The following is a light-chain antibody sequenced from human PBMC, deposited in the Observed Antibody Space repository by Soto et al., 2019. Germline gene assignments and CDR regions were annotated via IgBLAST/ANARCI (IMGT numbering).Light chain of an antibody. CDR3: CSYAGSSTPLI. V-gene: IGLV2-23*02. CDR2: EVS. Sequence: QSVLTQPASVSGSPGQSITISCTGTSSDVGSYNLVSWYQQHPGKAPKLMIYEVSKRPSGVSNRFSGSKSGNTASLTISGLQAEDEAVYYCCSYAGSSTPLIFGTGTKVPVL. J-gene: IGLJ1*01. CDR1: SSDVGSYNL.